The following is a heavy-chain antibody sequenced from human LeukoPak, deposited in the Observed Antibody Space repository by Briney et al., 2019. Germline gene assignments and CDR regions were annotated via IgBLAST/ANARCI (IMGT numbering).Heavy chain of an antibody. CDR3: ARAVGYGAFHI. Sequence: SETLSLTCTVSGGSISSYFWTWIWQPPGKGLEWIAYIYYSGSTNYNPSLKSRVAISVDTSKNQFSLKLSSVTAADTAVYYCARAVGYGAFHIWGQGTMVTVSS. CDR1: GGSISSYF. D-gene: IGHD5-12*01. V-gene: IGHV4-59*01. CDR2: IYYSGST. J-gene: IGHJ3*02.